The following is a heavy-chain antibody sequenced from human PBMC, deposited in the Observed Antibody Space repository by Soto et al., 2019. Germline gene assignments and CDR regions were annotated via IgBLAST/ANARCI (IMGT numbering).Heavy chain of an antibody. CDR2: MWKEGNNK. Sequence: QVQLVESGGGVVQPGQSLRLSCAASGFTVSNYGMHWVRQAPGKGLEWVAVMWKEGNNKYYRDSVKGGFTISRDNSRNTLELQRSSLRGEDTAVYYCPRGEAWTDEAFGIWGQGTMVTVSS. V-gene: IGHV3-33*01. J-gene: IGHJ3*02. CDR1: GFTVSNYG. D-gene: IGHD5-12*01. CDR3: PRGEAWTDEAFGI.